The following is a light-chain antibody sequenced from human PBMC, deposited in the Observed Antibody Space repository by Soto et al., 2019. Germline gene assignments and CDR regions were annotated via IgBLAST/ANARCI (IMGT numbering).Light chain of an antibody. CDR3: QQVKTYPLT. CDR2: AAS. Sequence: DIQLTQSPSFLSASVGDRVTITCRASQDISSHLAWYQQKPGKAPKLLIYAASTLQSGVPSGLGGSGSGTEVSLTITSLQPEDFATYYCQQVKTYPLTFGGGTKVEIK. CDR1: QDISSH. V-gene: IGKV1-9*01. J-gene: IGKJ4*01.